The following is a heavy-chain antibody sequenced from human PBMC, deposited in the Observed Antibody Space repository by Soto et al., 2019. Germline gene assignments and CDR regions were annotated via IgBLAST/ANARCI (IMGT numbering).Heavy chain of an antibody. CDR3: ASGIQLWLRRINNGYSG. Sequence: QVQLVQSGAEVKKPESSVKVSCKAPGGTFSTYAISWVRQAPGQGLEWMGGIIPMFGTANYAQRFQDRVKMTADESTNTVYMELSSLRAEDPAVCFCASGIQLWLRRINNGYSGWGQGTLVTVSS. V-gene: IGHV1-69*12. CDR1: GGTFSTYA. J-gene: IGHJ4*02. CDR2: IIPMFGTA. D-gene: IGHD5-18*01.